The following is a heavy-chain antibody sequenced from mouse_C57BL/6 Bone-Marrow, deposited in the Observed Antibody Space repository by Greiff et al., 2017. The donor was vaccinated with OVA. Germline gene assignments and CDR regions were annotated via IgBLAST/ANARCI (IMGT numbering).Heavy chain of an antibody. D-gene: IGHD3-2*02. J-gene: IGHJ3*01. CDR2: IYPSDSAT. Sequence: QVQLQQPGAELVRPGSSVKLSCKASGYTFTSYWMAWVQQRPGQGLEWIGNIYPSDSATHYNHKFKAKATLTVDKSSSTAYMQLSSLTSEDYAIYYCARTNAQLRRSWFAYWGQGTLVTVSA. CDR3: ARTNAQLRRSWFAY. CDR1: GYTFTSYW. V-gene: IGHV1-61*01.